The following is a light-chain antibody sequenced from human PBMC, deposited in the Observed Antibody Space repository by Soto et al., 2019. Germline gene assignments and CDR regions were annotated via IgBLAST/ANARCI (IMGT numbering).Light chain of an antibody. Sequence: QSALTQPASVSGSPGQSITISCTGTNSDVGSHNFVSWYQQYPGKAPKLLIYEASKRPSGLSNRFSGSKSGNTASLTISGLQAEDEADYYCQAWDSSTGVFGTGTKLTVL. V-gene: IGLV2-23*01. J-gene: IGLJ1*01. CDR1: NSDVGSHNF. CDR2: EAS. CDR3: QAWDSSTGV.